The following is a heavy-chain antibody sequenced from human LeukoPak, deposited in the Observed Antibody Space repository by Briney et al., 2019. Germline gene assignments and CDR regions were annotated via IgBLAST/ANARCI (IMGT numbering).Heavy chain of an antibody. CDR2: ISSSSSYI. D-gene: IGHD7-27*01. J-gene: IGHJ4*02. V-gene: IGHV3-21*01. CDR1: GFTFSSYG. CDR3: ARDGSSWGIDY. Sequence: GGSLRLSCAASGFTFSSYGMNWVRQAPGKGLEWVSSISSSSSYICYADSVKGRFTISRDNAKNSLYLQMNSLRAEDTAVYYCARDGSSWGIDYWGQGTLVTVSS.